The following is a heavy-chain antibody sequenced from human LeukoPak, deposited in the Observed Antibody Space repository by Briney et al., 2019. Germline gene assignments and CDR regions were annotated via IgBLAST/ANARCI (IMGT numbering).Heavy chain of an antibody. D-gene: IGHD3-10*01. CDR1: GFTFSNYC. V-gene: IGHV3-74*03. CDR3: ARAYYGSN. CDR2: INSDGCST. J-gene: IGHJ4*01. Sequence: AGSLRLSCTASGFTFSNYCMHWVRQAPGKGPAWISRINSDGCSTTYAHSVRGRFTIPRDNANNTPYLQLNTLRAEDTAVYYLARAYYGSNWGPGTPVSASS.